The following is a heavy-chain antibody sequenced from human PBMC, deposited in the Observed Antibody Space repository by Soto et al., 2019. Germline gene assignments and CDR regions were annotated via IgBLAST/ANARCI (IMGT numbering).Heavy chain of an antibody. J-gene: IGHJ4*02. D-gene: IGHD6-19*01. CDR3: ERGTWSSGWYEYYFDY. V-gene: IGHV1-8*01. CDR1: GYTFTSYD. Sequence: ASVKGSCKASGYTFTSYDINWVRQATGQGLEWMGWMNPNSGNTGYAQKFQGRVTMTRNTSISTAYMELSSLRSEDTAVYYCERGTWSSGWYEYYFDYWGQGTLVTVSS. CDR2: MNPNSGNT.